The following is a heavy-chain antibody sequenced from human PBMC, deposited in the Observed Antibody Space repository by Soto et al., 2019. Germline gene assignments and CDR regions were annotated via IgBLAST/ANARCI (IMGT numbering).Heavy chain of an antibody. CDR2: IYYSGST. CDR3: ARLWCWSVDF. D-gene: IGHD6-13*01. Sequence: QVQLQESGPGLVKPSETLSLTCTVSGGSISSYYWSWIRQPPGKGLEWIGYIYYSGSTNYNPSLKSRVTISVDTSKNQFSLKRSSVTAADTAVYYCARLWCWSVDFWGQGTLVTVSS. J-gene: IGHJ4*02. CDR1: GGSISSYY. V-gene: IGHV4-59*08.